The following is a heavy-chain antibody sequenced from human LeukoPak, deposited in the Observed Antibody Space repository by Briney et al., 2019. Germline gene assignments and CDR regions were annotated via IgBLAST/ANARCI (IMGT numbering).Heavy chain of an antibody. V-gene: IGHV3-23*01. D-gene: IGHD3-22*01. CDR2: ISGSGGST. CDR1: GFTFSSYA. CDR3: CQDYYDSSGYYSYYYYYYGMDV. J-gene: IGHJ6*02. Sequence: PGGSLRLSCAASGFTFSSYAMSWVRQAPGKGLVWVSAISGSGGSTYYADSVKGRFTISRDNSKNTLYLQMNSLRAEDTAVYYCCQDYYDSSGYYSYYYYYYGMDVWGQGTTVTVSS.